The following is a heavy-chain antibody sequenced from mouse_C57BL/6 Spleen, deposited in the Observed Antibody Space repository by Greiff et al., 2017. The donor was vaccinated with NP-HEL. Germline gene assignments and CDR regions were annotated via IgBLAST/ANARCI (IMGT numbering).Heavy chain of an antibody. D-gene: IGHD2-2*01. CDR2: FYPGSGSI. CDR1: GYTFTEYT. V-gene: IGHV1-62-2*01. Sequence: QVQLQQSGAELVKPGASVKLSCKASGYTFTEYTIHWVKQRSGQGLEWIGWFYPGSGSIKYNEKFKDKATLTADKSSSTVYMELSRLTSEDSAVYFCARHGGIYYGYDGGYFDYWGQGTTLTVSS. CDR3: ARHGGIYYGYDGGYFDY. J-gene: IGHJ2*01.